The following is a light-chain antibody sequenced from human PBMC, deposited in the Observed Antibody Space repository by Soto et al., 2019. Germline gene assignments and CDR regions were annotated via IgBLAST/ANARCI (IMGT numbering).Light chain of an antibody. CDR1: QSVSSY. V-gene: IGKV3-11*01. CDR2: DAS. CDR3: EQRSSWTPLT. Sequence: EIELTQSPATLSLSPGERATLSCRASQSVSSYFAWYQQKPGQAPRLLIYDASNSATGIPARFSGSGSGTDFTLTISSLEPEDFAVYYCEQRSSWTPLTFGGGTKVEIK. J-gene: IGKJ4*01.